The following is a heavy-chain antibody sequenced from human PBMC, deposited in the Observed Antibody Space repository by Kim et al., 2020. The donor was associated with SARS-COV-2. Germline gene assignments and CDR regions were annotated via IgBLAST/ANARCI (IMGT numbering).Heavy chain of an antibody. CDR1: GYTFSNYG. J-gene: IGHJ4*02. CDR2: ISGSNGAT. D-gene: IGHD2-8*01. Sequence: ASVKVSCKASGYTFSNYGISWVRLAPGQGLEWMGWISGSNGATKYAQKFQGRVTMTTDTSADTAYMELRSLRSDDTALYYCARAHYSTNSPFFYWGPGTL. V-gene: IGHV1-18*01. CDR3: ARAHYSTNSPFFY.